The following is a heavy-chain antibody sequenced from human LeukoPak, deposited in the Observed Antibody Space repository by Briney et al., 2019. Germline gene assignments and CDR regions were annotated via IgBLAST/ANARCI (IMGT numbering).Heavy chain of an antibody. V-gene: IGHV4-31*03. D-gene: IGHD3-22*01. CDR2: IYYSGHT. Sequence: SETLSLTCTVSGGSISSGGYYWSWIRQHPGKGLEWIGYIYYSGHTYYNPSLESRVTISVDTSMNQFSLKLSSVTAADTAVYYCARLTLCDSSGYYSSHFNYWGQGTLVTVSS. CDR3: ARLTLCDSSGYYSSHFNY. CDR1: GGSISSGGYY. J-gene: IGHJ4*02.